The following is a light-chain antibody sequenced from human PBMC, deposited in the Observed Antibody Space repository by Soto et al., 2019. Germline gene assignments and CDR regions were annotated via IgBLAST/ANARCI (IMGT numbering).Light chain of an antibody. CDR2: EAS. V-gene: IGKV1-17*01. J-gene: IGKJ2*01. CDR3: LQHNTYPHT. Sequence: DLQMTQSPSSLSASVGDRVYVTCRASQDIKNDLVWFQQKPGTAPKRLIYEASTLQSGVPSRFSGSGSGTEFTLTISSLQPEDFATYFCLQHNTYPHTFGQGTKLEI. CDR1: QDIKND.